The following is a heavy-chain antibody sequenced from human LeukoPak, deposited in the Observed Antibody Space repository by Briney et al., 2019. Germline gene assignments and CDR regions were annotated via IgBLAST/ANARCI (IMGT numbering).Heavy chain of an antibody. D-gene: IGHD6-13*01. J-gene: IGHJ6*03. CDR2: VSGSGGST. CDR3: AKVEQQLDYYYYYYYMDV. V-gene: IGHV3-23*01. CDR1: GFTFSSYA. Sequence: GGSLRLSCAASGFTFSSYAMSWVRQAPGKGLEWVSAVSGSGGSTYYADSVKGRFTISRDNSKNTLYLQMNSLRAEDTAVYYCAKVEQQLDYYYYYYYMDVWGKGTTVTVSS.